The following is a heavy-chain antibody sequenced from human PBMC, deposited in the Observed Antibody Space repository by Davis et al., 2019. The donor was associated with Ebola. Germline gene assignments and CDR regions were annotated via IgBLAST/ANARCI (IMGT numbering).Heavy chain of an antibody. Sequence: GGSLRLSCKGSGYSFTSYWIGWVRQLPGKGLEWMGIIYPGDSDTRYSPSFQGQVTISADKSIGTAYLQWSSLKASDTAMYYCARQPIYSSSWMFDYWGQGTLVTVSS. J-gene: IGHJ4*02. V-gene: IGHV5-51*01. CDR2: IYPGDSDT. D-gene: IGHD6-13*01. CDR3: ARQPIYSSSWMFDY. CDR1: GYSFTSYW.